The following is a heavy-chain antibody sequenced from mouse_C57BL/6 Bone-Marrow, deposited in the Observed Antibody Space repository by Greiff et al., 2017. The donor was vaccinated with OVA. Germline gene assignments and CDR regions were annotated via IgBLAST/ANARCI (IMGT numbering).Heavy chain of an antibody. CDR1: GYTFTSYW. J-gene: IGHJ3*01. D-gene: IGHD2-10*01. V-gene: IGHV1-55*01. CDR2: IYPGSGST. Sequence: QVQLQQSGAELVKPGASVKMSCKASGYTFTSYWITWVKQRPGQGLEWIGDIYPGSGSTNYNEKFKSKATLTVDTSSSTAYMQLSSLTSEDSAVYDSARTYYDLAWFAYWGQGTLVTVSA. CDR3: ARTYYDLAWFAY.